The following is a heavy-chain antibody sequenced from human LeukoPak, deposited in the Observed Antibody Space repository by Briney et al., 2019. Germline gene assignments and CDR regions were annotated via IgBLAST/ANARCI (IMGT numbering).Heavy chain of an antibody. J-gene: IGHJ4*02. V-gene: IGHV3-7*01. Sequence: PGGSLRLSCAASGFSMSGYWMSWVRQAPGKGLEWVANIKQDGSERHYADSVKGRFTISRDNAQNSLYLQMNSLRAEETAVYHCARVFGAYDSIDCWGQGTLVTVS. CDR3: ARVFGAYDSIDC. CDR2: IKQDGSER. D-gene: IGHD5-12*01. CDR1: GFSMSGYW.